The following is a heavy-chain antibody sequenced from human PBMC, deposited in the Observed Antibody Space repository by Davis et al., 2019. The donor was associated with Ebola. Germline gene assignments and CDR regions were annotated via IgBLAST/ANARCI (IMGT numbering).Heavy chain of an antibody. D-gene: IGHD1-1*01. J-gene: IGHJ6*03. CDR1: GYSFTNYW. CDR3: ARSFMTTSYNNYYYYYMDV. CDR2: IYPGDSDT. Sequence: PGGSLRLSCKASGYSFTNYWIGWVRQMPGRGLEWMGIIYPGDSDTRYSPSFQGQVTISADKSISTAYLQWSSLKASDTAMYYCARSFMTTSYNNYYYYYMDVWGKGTTVTVSS. V-gene: IGHV5-51*01.